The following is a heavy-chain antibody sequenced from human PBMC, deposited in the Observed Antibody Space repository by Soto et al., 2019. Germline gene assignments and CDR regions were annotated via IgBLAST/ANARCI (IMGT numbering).Heavy chain of an antibody. D-gene: IGHD2-15*01. CDR1: GFTFSSYG. CDR3: AKDRVVVAAHDFILDY. Sequence: GGSLRLSCAASGFTFSSYGMHWVRQAPGKGLEWVAVISYDGSNKYYADSVKGRFTISRDNSKNTLYLQMNSLRAEDTAVYYCAKDRVVVAAHDFILDYWGQGTLVTVSS. J-gene: IGHJ4*02. CDR2: ISYDGSNK. V-gene: IGHV3-30*18.